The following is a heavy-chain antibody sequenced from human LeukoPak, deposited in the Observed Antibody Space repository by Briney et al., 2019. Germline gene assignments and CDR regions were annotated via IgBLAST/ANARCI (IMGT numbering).Heavy chain of an antibody. Sequence: PSETLSLTCTVSGGSISSDYWSWIRQPPGKGLEWIGYIYYSGNTNYNPSLRSRVTISVDTSKNQFSLKLSSVTAADTAVYYCARVLGSTTNWFDPWGQGTLVTVSS. CDR3: ARVLGSTTNWFDP. CDR2: IYYSGNT. CDR1: GGSISSDY. D-gene: IGHD5/OR15-5a*01. J-gene: IGHJ5*02. V-gene: IGHV4-59*01.